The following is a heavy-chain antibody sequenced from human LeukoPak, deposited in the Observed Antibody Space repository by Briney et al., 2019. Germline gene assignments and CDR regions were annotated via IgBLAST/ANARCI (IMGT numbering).Heavy chain of an antibody. V-gene: IGHV3-7*01. J-gene: IGHJ5*02. Sequence: PGGSLRLSCAASGFTSSSYWMSWVRQAPGKGLEWVANIKQDGSEKYYVDSVKGRFTISRDNAKNSLYLQMNSLRAEDTAVYYCARGRWFDPWGQGTLVTVSS. CDR1: GFTSSSYW. CDR3: ARGRWFDP. CDR2: IKQDGSEK.